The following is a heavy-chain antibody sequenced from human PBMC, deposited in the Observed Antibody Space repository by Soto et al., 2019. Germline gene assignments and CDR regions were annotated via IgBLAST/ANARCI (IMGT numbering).Heavy chain of an antibody. D-gene: IGHD6-13*01. J-gene: IGHJ4*02. CDR2: IVTSSAYT. V-gene: IGHV3-11*06. CDR1: GFTFSDYY. CDR3: ARLRASGWYMGGYLDS. Sequence: GGSLRLSCVVSGFTFSDYYMSWLRQAPGKGLEWVSYIVTSSAYTKYADSVKGRFSISRDNAKNSPYLEMNSLRVEDTAVYYCARLRASGWYMGGYLDSWGQGTLVTVS.